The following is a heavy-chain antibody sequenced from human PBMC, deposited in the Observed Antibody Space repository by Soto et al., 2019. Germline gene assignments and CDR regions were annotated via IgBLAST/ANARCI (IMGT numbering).Heavy chain of an antibody. J-gene: IGHJ5*02. V-gene: IGHV3-33*01. Sequence: PGGSLRLSCAASGFTFSSYGMHRVRQAPGKGLEWVAVIWYDGSNKYYADSVKGRFTISRDNSKNTLYLQMNSLRAEDTAVYYCARDSYYDSSGYYGWFDPWGQGTLVTVSS. CDR3: ARDSYYDSSGYYGWFDP. D-gene: IGHD3-22*01. CDR1: GFTFSSYG. CDR2: IWYDGSNK.